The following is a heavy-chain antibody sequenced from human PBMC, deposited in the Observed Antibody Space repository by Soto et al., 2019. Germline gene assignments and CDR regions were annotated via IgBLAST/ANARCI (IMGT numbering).Heavy chain of an antibody. J-gene: IGHJ5*02. CDR2: IHPNRGST. Sequence: ASVKVSCKAPADTFTSYYIHWVRQAPGHGLEWMGIIHPNRGSTRFAQTFQGRLTMTTGTSKSTVYMERRSLRSEDTGVYYCGGSSGGVFGIIIEGAHWLSPCGQGSLVTVSS. CDR3: GGSSGGVFGIIIEGAHWLSP. CDR1: ADTFTSYY. D-gene: IGHD3-16*02. V-gene: IGHV1-46*01.